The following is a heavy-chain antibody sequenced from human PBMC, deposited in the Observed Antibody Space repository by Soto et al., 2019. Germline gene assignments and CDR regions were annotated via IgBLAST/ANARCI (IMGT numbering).Heavy chain of an antibody. Sequence: GASVKVSCKASGGTFSSYAISWVRQAPGQGLEWMGGIIPIFGTANYAQKFQGRVTITADKSTSTAYMELSSLRSEDTAVYYCASSRITFGGVILPFDYWGQGTLVTVSS. CDR3: ASSRITFGGVILPFDY. D-gene: IGHD3-16*01. V-gene: IGHV1-69*06. CDR2: IIPIFGTA. CDR1: GGTFSSYA. J-gene: IGHJ4*02.